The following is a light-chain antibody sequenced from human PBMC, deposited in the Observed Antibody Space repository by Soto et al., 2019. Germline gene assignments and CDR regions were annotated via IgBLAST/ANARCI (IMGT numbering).Light chain of an antibody. J-gene: IGKJ1*01. CDR1: QSISSY. V-gene: IGKV1-5*03. Sequence: IQMTQSPSSLSASTGDRVTITCGASQSISSYLAWYQQKQGKAPKLLIYNASSLESGVPSRFSGSGYGTEFNLTISSLQTDDFATYYCQQYNSYSYTFGQGTKVDIK. CDR2: NAS. CDR3: QQYNSYSYT.